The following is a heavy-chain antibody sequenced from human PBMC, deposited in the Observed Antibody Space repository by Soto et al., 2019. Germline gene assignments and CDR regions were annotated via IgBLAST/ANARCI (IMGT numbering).Heavy chain of an antibody. Sequence: EVQVVESGGGLVQPGGSLRLSCEASGFTVSSNQMSWVRQAPGKGLEWVSVIYSGGNTYYADSVKGRFTVSRDNSKNTVYLQMNRLRAEDTGVYYCARDLNGDLDYWGQGTLVTVSS. V-gene: IGHV3-66*01. D-gene: IGHD2-21*01. CDR3: ARDLNGDLDY. CDR2: IYSGGNT. CDR1: GFTVSSNQ. J-gene: IGHJ4*02.